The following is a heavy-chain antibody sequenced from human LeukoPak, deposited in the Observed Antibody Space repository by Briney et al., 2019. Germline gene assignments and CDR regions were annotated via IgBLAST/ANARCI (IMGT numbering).Heavy chain of an antibody. CDR3: VRDPQAGIFDS. V-gene: IGHV3-48*02. Sequence: GGSLRLSCSASGFTFRDFHMNWLRQVPGKGLQHVAYISSGGSTMYYADSVVGRFTISRDDANDLLFLQMDRLREDDTAFYYCVRDPQAGIFDSWGQGTLVTVSS. J-gene: IGHJ4*02. CDR1: GFTFRDFH. CDR2: ISSGGSTM.